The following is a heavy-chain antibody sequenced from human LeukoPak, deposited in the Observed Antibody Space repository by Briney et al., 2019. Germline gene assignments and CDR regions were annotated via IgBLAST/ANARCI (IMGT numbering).Heavy chain of an antibody. J-gene: IGHJ3*02. CDR3: ARPPGRTGAFDI. Sequence: QPGGSLRLSCAASGFTVSSNYMSWVRQAPEKGLEWVSVIYSDGTTYYADSVKGRFTISRDNSKNTLYLQMNSLRAEDTAVYYCARPPGRTGAFDIWGQGTMVTVSS. CDR1: GFTVSSNY. D-gene: IGHD3-10*01. V-gene: IGHV3-53*01. CDR2: IYSDGTT.